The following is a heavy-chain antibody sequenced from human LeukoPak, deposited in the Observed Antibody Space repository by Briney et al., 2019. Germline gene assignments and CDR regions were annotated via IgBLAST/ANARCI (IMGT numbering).Heavy chain of an antibody. V-gene: IGHV1-2*02. J-gene: IGHJ4*02. D-gene: IGHD1-26*01. CDR3: ARDLDGAIEYVFDY. CDR2: INPNSGGT. Sequence: ASVKVSCTASGYTFTGYYMHWVRQAPGQGLEWMGWINPNSGGTNYAQKFQGRVTMTRDTSISTAYMELSRLRSDDTAVYYCARDLDGAIEYVFDYWGQGTLVTVSS. CDR1: GYTFTGYY.